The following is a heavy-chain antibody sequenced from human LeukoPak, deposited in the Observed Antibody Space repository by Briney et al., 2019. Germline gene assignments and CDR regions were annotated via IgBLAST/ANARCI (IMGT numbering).Heavy chain of an antibody. D-gene: IGHD3-22*01. V-gene: IGHV3-23*01. CDR1: GFTFSSYA. CDR2: ISGGGST. CDR3: AKTPAYYYDSSGPAFDY. J-gene: IGHJ4*02. Sequence: SGGSLRLSCAASGFTFSSYAMSWVRQAPGKGLEWVSAISGGGSTYYADSVRGRFTISRDNSKNTLNLQMNSLRAEDTAVYHCAKTPAYYYDSSGPAFDYWGQGTLVTVSS.